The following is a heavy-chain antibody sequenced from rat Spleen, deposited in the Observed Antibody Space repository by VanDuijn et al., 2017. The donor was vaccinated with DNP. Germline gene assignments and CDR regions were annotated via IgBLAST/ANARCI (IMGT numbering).Heavy chain of an antibody. CDR2: ISYSGST. J-gene: IGHJ2*01. CDR3: ARWSRYFDY. CDR1: GYPITSNY. Sequence: EVQLQESGPGLVKPSQSLSLTCSVTGYPITSNYWGWIRQFPGNKMEYIGHISYSGSTNYNPSLKSRFSITRDTSKNQFFLQLNSVTTEDTATYYCARWSRYFDYWGQGVMVTVSS. V-gene: IGHV3-1*01.